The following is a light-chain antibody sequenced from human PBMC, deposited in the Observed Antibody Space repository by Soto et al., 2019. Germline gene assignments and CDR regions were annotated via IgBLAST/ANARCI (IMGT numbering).Light chain of an antibody. V-gene: IGKV3-15*01. J-gene: IGKJ1*01. CDR2: GAS. Sequence: EIVMTQSPVTLSVSAGERVILSCRASQSISDTLDWYQQKPGQAPRLLIHGASTRATGFPARFSGSGSGTDFTLTISSLQSEDFEVYYCQQYNNWPWTFGQGTKVDIK. CDR3: QQYNNWPWT. CDR1: QSISDT.